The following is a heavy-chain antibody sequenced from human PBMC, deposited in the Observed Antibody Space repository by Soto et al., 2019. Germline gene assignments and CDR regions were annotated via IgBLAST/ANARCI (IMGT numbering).Heavy chain of an antibody. J-gene: IGHJ6*02. V-gene: IGHV1-69*13. CDR2: IIPIFGTA. CDR3: ARAGTTGAYYYYYGMDV. D-gene: IGHD1-7*01. CDR1: GYTFTSYA. Sequence: GASVKVSCKASGYTFTSYAISWVRQAPGQGLEWMGGIIPIFGTANYAQKFQGRVTITADESTSTAYMELSSLRSEDTAVYYCARAGTTGAYYYYYGMDVWGQGTTVTVS.